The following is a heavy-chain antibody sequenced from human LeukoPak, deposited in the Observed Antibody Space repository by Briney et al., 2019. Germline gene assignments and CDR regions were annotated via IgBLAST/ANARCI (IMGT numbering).Heavy chain of an antibody. CDR1: GFTSSSYA. Sequence: GGSLRLSCAASGFTSSSYAVSWVRQAPGKGLARVSTISSGGTTYYADSVKGRFTISRDNSKNTLYLQMNSLRAEDTAIYYCAKDYITVAALSGDFDYWGQGTLVTVSS. D-gene: IGHD6-19*01. CDR2: ISSGGTT. CDR3: AKDYITVAALSGDFDY. J-gene: IGHJ4*02. V-gene: IGHV3-23*01.